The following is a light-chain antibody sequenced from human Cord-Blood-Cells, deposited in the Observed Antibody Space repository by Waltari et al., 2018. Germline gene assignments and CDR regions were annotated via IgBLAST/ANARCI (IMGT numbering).Light chain of an antibody. CDR2: VGPGVNVG. CDR3: GADHGSGSNFVWV. J-gene: IGLJ3*02. Sequence: QPVLTQPPSASASLGASVTLTCTLSSGYSNYKVDWYQQRPGKGPRFVRRVGPGVNVGSKGDGIPDRFSVLGSGLNRYLTIKNIQEEDESDYHCGADHGSGSNFVWVFGGGTKLTVL. V-gene: IGLV9-49*01. CDR1: SGYSNYK.